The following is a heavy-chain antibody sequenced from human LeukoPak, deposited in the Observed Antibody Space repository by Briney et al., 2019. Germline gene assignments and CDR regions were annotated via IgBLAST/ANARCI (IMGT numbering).Heavy chain of an antibody. D-gene: IGHD1-26*01. CDR3: ARDRGSYYPNWFDP. J-gene: IGHJ5*02. V-gene: IGHV4-34*01. Sequence: PSETLSLTCAVYGGSFSGYYWSWIRQPPGKGLEWIGEINHSGSTNYNPSLKSRVTISGDTSKNQFSLKLSSVTAADTAVYYCARDRGSYYPNWFDPWGQGTLVTVSS. CDR1: GGSFSGYY. CDR2: INHSGST.